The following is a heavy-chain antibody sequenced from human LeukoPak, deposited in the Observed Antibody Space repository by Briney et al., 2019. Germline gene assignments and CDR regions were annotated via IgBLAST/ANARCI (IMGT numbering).Heavy chain of an antibody. CDR3: ASPWLLEAFDI. D-gene: IGHD3-22*01. CDR2: IYYSGNT. Sequence: SETLSLTCTVSGGSISSYYWTWIRQPPGKGLEWIGYIYYSGNTNHNPSLKSRVTISVDTSKNQFSLKLSSVTAADTAVYYCASPWLLEAFDIWGQGTMVTVSS. V-gene: IGHV4-59*01. CDR1: GGSISSYY. J-gene: IGHJ3*02.